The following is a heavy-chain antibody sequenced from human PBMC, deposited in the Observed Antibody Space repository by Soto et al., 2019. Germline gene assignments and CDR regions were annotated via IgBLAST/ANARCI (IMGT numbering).Heavy chain of an antibody. CDR2: IYYSGST. V-gene: IGHV4-30-4*01. D-gene: IGHD3-22*01. CDR3: ARVLRRYYYDSSGYYYYAFDI. J-gene: IGHJ3*02. Sequence: LSLTCTVSGGSISSGDYYWSWIRQPPGKGLEWIGYIYYSGSTYYNPSLKSRVTISVDTSKNQFSLKLSSVTAADTAVYYCARVLRRYYYDSSGYYYYAFDIWGQGTMVTVSS. CDR1: GGSISSGDYY.